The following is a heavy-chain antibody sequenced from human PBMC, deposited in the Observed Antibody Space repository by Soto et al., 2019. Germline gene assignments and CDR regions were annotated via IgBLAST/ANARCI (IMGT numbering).Heavy chain of an antibody. CDR1: GYTFTSYG. D-gene: IGHD3-22*01. CDR3: AYYYDSSGYPLGDFDI. CDR2: ISAYNGNT. Sequence: ASVKVSCKASGYTFTSYGISWVRQAPGQGLEWMGWISAYNGNTNYAQKLQGRVTMTTDTSTSTAYMELRSLRSDDTAVYYCAYYYDSSGYPLGDFDIWGQGTMVTVSS. J-gene: IGHJ3*02. V-gene: IGHV1-18*01.